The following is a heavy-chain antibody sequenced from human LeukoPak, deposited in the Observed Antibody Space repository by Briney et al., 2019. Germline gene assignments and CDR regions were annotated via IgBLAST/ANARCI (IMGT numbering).Heavy chain of an antibody. CDR1: GFTFSSYA. D-gene: IGHD6-13*01. Sequence: GGSLRLSCAASGFTFSSYAMHWVRQAPGKGLEWVAVISYDGSNKYYADSVKGRFTISRDNSKNTLYLQMNSLRAEDTAVYYCARTPPAAAIYFDYWGQGTLVTASS. J-gene: IGHJ4*02. CDR3: ARTPPAAAIYFDY. CDR2: ISYDGSNK. V-gene: IGHV3-30*04.